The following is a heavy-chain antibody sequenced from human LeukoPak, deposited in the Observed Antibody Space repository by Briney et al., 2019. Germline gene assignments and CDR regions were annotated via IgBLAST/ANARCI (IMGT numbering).Heavy chain of an antibody. CDR1: GFTFDDYA. CDR3: ANRIAARLDYFDY. CDR2: ISGSGGST. Sequence: PGGSLRLSCAASGFTFDDYAMHWVRQAPGKGLEWVSAISGSGGSTYYADSVKGRFTISRDNSKNTLYLQMNSLRAEDTAVYYCANRIAARLDYFDYWGQGTLVTVSS. V-gene: IGHV3-23*01. D-gene: IGHD6-6*01. J-gene: IGHJ4*02.